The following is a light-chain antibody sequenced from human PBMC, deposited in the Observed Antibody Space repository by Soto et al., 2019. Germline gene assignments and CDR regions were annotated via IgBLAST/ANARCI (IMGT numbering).Light chain of an antibody. CDR3: AAWDDSLNGHVV. V-gene: IGLV1-44*01. CDR2: RSY. Sequence: QSVLTQPPSASGTPGQRVTISCSGSSSNIGSNSVNWYQQLPGTAPKLLIYRSYWRPSGVPDRFSASKSGTSASLAISGLQSEDEADYYGAAWDDSLNGHVVSGGGTKLTVL. CDR1: SSNIGSNS. J-gene: IGLJ2*01.